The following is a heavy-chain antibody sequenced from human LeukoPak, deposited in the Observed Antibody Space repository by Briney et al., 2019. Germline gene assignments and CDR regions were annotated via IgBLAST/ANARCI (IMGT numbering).Heavy chain of an antibody. D-gene: IGHD6-13*01. CDR1: GYTFTSYD. CDR3: ARKRPRIAAADKRGYYYYGMDV. J-gene: IGHJ6*02. CDR2: MNPNSGNT. Sequence: ASVKVSCKASGYTFTSYDINWVRQATGQGLEWMGWMNPNSGNTGYAQKFQSRVTMTRNTSISTAYMELSSLRSEDTAVYYCARKRPRIAAADKRGYYYYGMDVWGQGTTVTVSS. V-gene: IGHV1-8*01.